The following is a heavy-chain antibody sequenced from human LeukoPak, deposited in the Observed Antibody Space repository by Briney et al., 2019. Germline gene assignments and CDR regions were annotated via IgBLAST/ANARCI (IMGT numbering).Heavy chain of an antibody. D-gene: IGHD3-22*01. Sequence: PGGSLRLSCTASGFTFGSYGMSWVRQVPGRGPEWVSAIGGSGVGTYYADSVKGRFTISRDNSKNTLSLQMNSLKSEDTAVSYCAKYDYYDSTGHLVGDAFDVWGQGTTVTVSS. CDR1: GFTFGSYG. CDR3: AKYDYYDSTGHLVGDAFDV. J-gene: IGHJ3*01. CDR2: IGGSGVGT. V-gene: IGHV3-23*01.